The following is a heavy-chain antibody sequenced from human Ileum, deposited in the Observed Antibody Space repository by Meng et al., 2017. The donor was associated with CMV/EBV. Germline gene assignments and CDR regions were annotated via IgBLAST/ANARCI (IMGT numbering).Heavy chain of an antibody. D-gene: IGHD3-10*01. V-gene: IGHV4-39*01. Sequence: SETLSLTCTVSGGSISSSSYYWGWLRQPPGKGLEWIGSIYYSGSTYYNPSLKSQVTISVDTSKNQFSLKLSSVTAADTAVYYCAGPVGQYYYGSGSYAYFDYWGQGTLVTVSS. CDR2: IYYSGST. CDR3: AGPVGQYYYGSGSYAYFDY. CDR1: GGSISSSSYY. J-gene: IGHJ4*02.